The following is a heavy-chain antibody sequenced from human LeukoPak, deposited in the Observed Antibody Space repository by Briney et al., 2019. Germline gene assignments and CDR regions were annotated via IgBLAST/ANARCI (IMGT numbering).Heavy chain of an antibody. CDR1: GFTFSSYW. Sequence: GGSLRLSCAASGFTFSSYWMSWVRQAPGKGLEWVANIKQDGSEMYYMDSVKGRFTISRDNAKTSLYLQMDSLRDEDTAVYYCARDRSSGYPGSLDDWGQGTLVTVSS. CDR3: ARDRSSGYPGSLDD. V-gene: IGHV3-7*01. D-gene: IGHD3-22*01. CDR2: IKQDGSEM. J-gene: IGHJ4*02.